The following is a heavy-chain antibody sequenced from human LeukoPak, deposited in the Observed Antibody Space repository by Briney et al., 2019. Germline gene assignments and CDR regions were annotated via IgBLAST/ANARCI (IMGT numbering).Heavy chain of an antibody. Sequence: SETLSLTCTVSGGSISSYYWSWIRQPPGKGLEWIGYIYYSGSTNYNPSLKSRATISVDTSKNQFSLKLSSVTAADMAVYYCARAEMATIIGFDYWGQGTLVTVSS. V-gene: IGHV4-59*01. CDR2: IYYSGST. CDR3: ARAEMATIIGFDY. J-gene: IGHJ4*02. D-gene: IGHD5-24*01. CDR1: GGSISSYY.